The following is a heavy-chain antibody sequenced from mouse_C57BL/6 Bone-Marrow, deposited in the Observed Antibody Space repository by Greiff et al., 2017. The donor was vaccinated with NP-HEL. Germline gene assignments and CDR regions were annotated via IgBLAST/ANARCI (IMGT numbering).Heavy chain of an antibody. CDR2: IYPGDGDT. J-gene: IGHJ2*01. CDR3: ARRTGSYFDY. D-gene: IGHD4-1*01. CDR1: GYAFSSSW. V-gene: IGHV1-82*01. Sequence: LEESGPELVKPGASVKISCKASGYAFSSSWMNWVKQRPGKGLEWIGRIYPGDGDTNYNGKFKGKATLTADKSSSTAYMQLSSLTSEDSAVYFCARRTGSYFDYWGQGTTLTVSS.